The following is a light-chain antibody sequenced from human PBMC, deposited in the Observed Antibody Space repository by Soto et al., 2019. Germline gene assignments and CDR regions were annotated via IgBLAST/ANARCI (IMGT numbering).Light chain of an antibody. Sequence: ALQLTQSPSSLSASVGDRVTITCRASQGISSALAWCQQKPGKAPKLLIYNASNLESGVPPRFSGSASGTYFTLTISSLQPEDPATYYCQQFNSYPLTFGGGTKVEIK. CDR3: QQFNSYPLT. CDR2: NAS. J-gene: IGKJ4*01. V-gene: IGKV1-13*02. CDR1: QGISSA.